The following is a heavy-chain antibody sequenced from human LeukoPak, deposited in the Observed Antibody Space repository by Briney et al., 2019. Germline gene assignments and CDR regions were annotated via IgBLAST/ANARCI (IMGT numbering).Heavy chain of an antibody. V-gene: IGHV3-21*01. D-gene: IGHD3-3*01. CDR1: GFTFSIYT. J-gene: IGHJ5*02. Sequence: GGSLRLSCEASGFTFSIYTMNWVRQAPGKGLEWVSLISAGSRHIYYADSLRGRLTISRDDAKNSLYLQMSSLRAEDTAVYYCARDGYQVPTTFGTFDPWGQGTLVTVSS. CDR2: ISAGSRHI. CDR3: ARDGYQVPTTFGTFDP.